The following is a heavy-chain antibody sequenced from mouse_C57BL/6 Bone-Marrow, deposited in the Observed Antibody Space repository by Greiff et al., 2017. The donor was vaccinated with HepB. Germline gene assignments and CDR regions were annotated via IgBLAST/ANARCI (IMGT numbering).Heavy chain of an antibody. CDR2: INPYNGGT. Sequence: EVQLQQSGPVLVKPGASVKMSCKASGYTFTDYYMNWVKQSHGKSLEWIGVINPYNGGTSYNQKFKGKATLTVDKSSSTAYMELNSLTSEDSAVYYCARGLRRDYYAMDYWGQGTSVTVSS. D-gene: IGHD2-2*01. CDR3: ARGLRRDYYAMDY. CDR1: GYTFTDYY. J-gene: IGHJ4*01. V-gene: IGHV1-19*01.